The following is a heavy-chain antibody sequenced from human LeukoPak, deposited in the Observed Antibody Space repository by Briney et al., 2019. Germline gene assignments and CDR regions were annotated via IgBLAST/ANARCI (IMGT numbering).Heavy chain of an antibody. Sequence: ASVKVSCKASGYTFTSYYIHWVRQAPGQGLEWMGIINPSGGSTSYAQKFQGRVTMTRDTSTSTVYMELSSLRSEDTAVYYCAKNQHGDYGIDYWGQGTLVTVSS. CDR2: INPSGGST. D-gene: IGHD4-17*01. CDR1: GYTFTSYY. J-gene: IGHJ4*02. CDR3: AKNQHGDYGIDY. V-gene: IGHV1-46*01.